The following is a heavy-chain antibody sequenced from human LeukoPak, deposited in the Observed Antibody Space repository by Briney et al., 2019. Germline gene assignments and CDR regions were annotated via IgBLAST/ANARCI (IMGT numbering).Heavy chain of an antibody. J-gene: IGHJ4*02. Sequence: SETLSLTCTVSGDSVRSGSYYWNWIRQPAGKGLEWIGRIYSAGNTNYNPSLKSRVTISVDTSNNQFSLKLSSVTAADTAVYYCARSHAWSGYYVDYWGQGTLVTVSS. CDR2: IYSAGNT. CDR1: GDSVRSGSYY. D-gene: IGHD3-3*01. CDR3: ARSHAWSGYYVDY. V-gene: IGHV4-61*02.